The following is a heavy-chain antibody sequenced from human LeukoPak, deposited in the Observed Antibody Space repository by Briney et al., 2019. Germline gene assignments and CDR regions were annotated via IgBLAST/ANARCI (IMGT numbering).Heavy chain of an antibody. J-gene: IGHJ4*02. D-gene: IGHD3-3*01. V-gene: IGHV3-11*01. CDR2: ISSSGSTI. CDR1: GFTFSDYY. CDR3: ARGMTGYDFWSGYLDY. Sequence: GGSLRLPCAASGFTFSDYYMSWIRQAPGRGLEWVSYISSSGSTIYYADSVKGRFTISRDNAKNSLYLQMNSLRAEDTAVYYCARGMTGYDFWSGYLDYWGQGTLVTISS.